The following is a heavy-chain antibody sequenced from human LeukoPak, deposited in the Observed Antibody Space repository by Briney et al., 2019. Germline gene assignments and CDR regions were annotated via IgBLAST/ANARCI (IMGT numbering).Heavy chain of an antibody. CDR2: INPKSGGT. J-gene: IGHJ4*02. CDR1: GYTLTGYY. Sequence: ASVKVSCKASGYTLTGYYMHWVRQAPGQGLEWMGWINPKSGGTNYAQKFQGRVTMTRDTSITTAYTELSSLRSADTALYYCARDIGQGSSWLYDYWGQGTLVTVSS. V-gene: IGHV1-2*02. CDR3: ARDIGQGSSWLYDY. D-gene: IGHD6-13*01.